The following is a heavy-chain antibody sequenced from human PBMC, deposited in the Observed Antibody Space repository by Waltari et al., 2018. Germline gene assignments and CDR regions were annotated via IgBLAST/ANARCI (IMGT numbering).Heavy chain of an antibody. Sequence: QVQLKESGPGLLKASETLSVTRDVSGYALNSGFYWGWIRQPPGKGLEWIATIYHDGSTFYNPSLTSRVSTSMDTSKNQFSLTLKSVTAADTAVYYCSRQVLGYCTSAACRRLESWGQGTLVTVSS. J-gene: IGHJ4*02. CDR2: IYHDGST. CDR1: GYALNSGFY. D-gene: IGHD2-2*03. CDR3: SRQVLGYCTSAACRRLES. V-gene: IGHV4-38-2*01.